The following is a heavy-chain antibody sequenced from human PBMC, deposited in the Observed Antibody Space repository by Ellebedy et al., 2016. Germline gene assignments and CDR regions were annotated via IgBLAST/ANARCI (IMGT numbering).Heavy chain of an antibody. CDR2: ISSPGTDI. J-gene: IGHJ5*02. CDR3: VRGVGGTSLNWFDP. CDR1: ASAFSGYT. V-gene: IGHV3-21*01. D-gene: IGHD3-16*01. Sequence: GGSLRLSXAASASAFSGYTMNWVRQAPGKGLEWVSSISSPGTDIYYADSVKGRFTISRDNAKNSLYLQMKSLRADDTAVYYCVRGVGGTSLNWFDPWGQGTPVTVSS.